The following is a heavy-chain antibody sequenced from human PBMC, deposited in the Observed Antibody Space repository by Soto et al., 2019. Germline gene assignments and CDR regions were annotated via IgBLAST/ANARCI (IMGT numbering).Heavy chain of an antibody. Sequence: EVQLVETGGGLIQPGGSLRLSCAASGFTVSNNYMSWVRRAPGKGLEWVSVIDNSVNTYYADSVKGRFTISRDNSKNTLYLQMNSLRTEDTAVYYCARDGLPPSEAFDIWGQGTMVTVSS. J-gene: IGHJ3*02. V-gene: IGHV3-53*02. CDR2: IDNSVNT. CDR3: ARDGLPPSEAFDI. D-gene: IGHD3-16*01. CDR1: GFTVSNNY.